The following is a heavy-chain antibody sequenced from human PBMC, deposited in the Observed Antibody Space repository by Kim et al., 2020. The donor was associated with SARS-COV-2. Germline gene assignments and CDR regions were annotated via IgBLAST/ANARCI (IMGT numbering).Heavy chain of an antibody. D-gene: IGHD3-3*02. V-gene: IGHV1-69*13. J-gene: IGHJ3*01. CDR2: IIPVFGST. CDR1: GGTFGKYA. CDR3: ARDSTDVFQV. Sequence: SVKVSCKASGGTFGKYAISWVRLAPGQGLEWMGGIIPVFGSTKYSQNFQDRVTFTADESTGTAYLELSSLRSTDTAVYYCARDSTDVFQVWGQGTVVTV.